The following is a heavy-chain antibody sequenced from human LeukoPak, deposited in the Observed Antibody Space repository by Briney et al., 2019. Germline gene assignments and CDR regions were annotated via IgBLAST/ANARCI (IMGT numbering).Heavy chain of an antibody. J-gene: IGHJ4*02. CDR3: ARDRALYSSSWYEVGDY. CDR2: IRDDGSAQ. CDR1: GFTFSSYW. D-gene: IGHD6-13*01. Sequence: GGSLRLSCAASGFTFSSYWMSWVRQAPGKGLEWVASIRDDGSAQYYVGSVQGRFTISRDDAKNPLYLQMNSLRAEDTAVYYCARDRALYSSSWYEVGDYWGQGTLVTVSS. V-gene: IGHV3-7*01.